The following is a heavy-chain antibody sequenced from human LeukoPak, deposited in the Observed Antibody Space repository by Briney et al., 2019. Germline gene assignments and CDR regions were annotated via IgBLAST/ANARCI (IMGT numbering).Heavy chain of an antibody. J-gene: IGHJ6*03. CDR3: ARNREGGVTRTYYYYMDV. CDR2: ISSSRSYI. D-gene: IGHD2-21*02. Sequence: PGGSLRLSCAASGFTFRSFSMNWVRQAPGKGLEWVSSISSSRSYIYYADSVKGRFTISRDNAKNSLYLQMNSLRAEDTAEYYCARNREGGVTRTYYYYMDVWGKGTTVTVSS. CDR1: GFTFRSFS. V-gene: IGHV3-21*01.